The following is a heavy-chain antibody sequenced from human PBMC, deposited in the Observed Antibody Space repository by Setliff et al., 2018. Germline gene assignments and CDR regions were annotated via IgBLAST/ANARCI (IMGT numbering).Heavy chain of an antibody. J-gene: IGHJ4*02. CDR2: IYHSGST. CDR1: GGSISSSNW. Sequence: SETLSLTCAVSGGSISSSNWWSWVRQPPGKGLEWIGEIYHSGSTNYNPSLKSRVTISVDTSKNQFSLKLSSATAADTAVYYCARVPNFWSGYLDYWGQGTLVTVSS. CDR3: ARVPNFWSGYLDY. V-gene: IGHV4-4*02. D-gene: IGHD3-3*01.